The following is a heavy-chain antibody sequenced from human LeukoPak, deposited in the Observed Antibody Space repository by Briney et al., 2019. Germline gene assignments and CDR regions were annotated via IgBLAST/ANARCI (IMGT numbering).Heavy chain of an antibody. Sequence: GRSLRVSCAASGFTFRNYGMHWVRQAPGKGLEWVAVISIDGREKYYADSVKGRFTISRDNSKNTLYLQMSSLRGDDTAVYYCANPQSRGYDYLDYWGQGNLVTVSS. J-gene: IGHJ4*01. CDR3: ANPQSRGYDYLDY. V-gene: IGHV3-30*18. CDR1: GFTFRNYG. D-gene: IGHD5-12*01. CDR2: ISIDGREK.